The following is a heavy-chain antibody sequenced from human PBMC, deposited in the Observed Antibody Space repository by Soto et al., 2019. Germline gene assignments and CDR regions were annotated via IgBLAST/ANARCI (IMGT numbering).Heavy chain of an antibody. J-gene: IGHJ6*02. CDR2: LYHIGST. V-gene: IGHV4-38-2*01. Sequence: LSLTCAVSGYSISSGNYWAWIRQPPGRGLEWIGSLYHIGSTLLNSALQSRVTLSMEPSENQFSLNLRSVTAADTALYFCARAHESGDYHGMSVWGPGIKVTVSS. D-gene: IGHD7-27*01. CDR1: GYSISSGNY. CDR3: ARAHESGDYHGMSV.